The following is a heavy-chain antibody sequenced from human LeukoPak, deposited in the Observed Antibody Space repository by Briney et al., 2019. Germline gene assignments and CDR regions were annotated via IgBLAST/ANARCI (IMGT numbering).Heavy chain of an antibody. V-gene: IGHV1-69*13. Sequence: GASVKVSCKASGGTFISYAISWVRQAPGQGLEWMGGIIPIFGTANYAQKFQGRVTITADESTSTAYMELSSLRSEDMAVYYCARDRKSYDFWSGYYGYYYGMDVWGQGTTVTVSS. CDR3: ARDRKSYDFWSGYYGYYYGMDV. D-gene: IGHD3-3*01. CDR1: GGTFISYA. CDR2: IIPIFGTA. J-gene: IGHJ6*02.